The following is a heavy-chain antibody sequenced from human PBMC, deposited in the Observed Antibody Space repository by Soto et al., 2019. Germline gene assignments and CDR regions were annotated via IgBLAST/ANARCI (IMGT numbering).Heavy chain of an antibody. Sequence: PGGSLRLSCVASGFTFSNYVINWVRQAPGKGLEWVSIISGGGIKTNYADSVRGRFTISRDNSKNTVYLQMSSLRAEDTATYYCARPLASTGSRPYYGLDVWGQGTTVTVSS. J-gene: IGHJ6*02. CDR1: GFTFSNYV. V-gene: IGHV3-23*01. CDR2: ISGGGIKT. CDR3: ARPLASTGSRPYYGLDV. D-gene: IGHD6-13*01.